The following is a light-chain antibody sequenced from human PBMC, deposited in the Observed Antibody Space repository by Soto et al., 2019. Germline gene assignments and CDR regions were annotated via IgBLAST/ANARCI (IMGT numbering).Light chain of an antibody. CDR1: QSISSY. CDR2: GAS. J-gene: IGKJ4*01. CDR3: QQTYSSPLT. Sequence: DIQMTQSPSSLSASVGDRVTITCRASQSISSYLNWYQQKPGKAPKLLIYGASSLQSGVPSRFSGIGSGTDFILTISSLQPEDFATYYCQQTYSSPLTFGGGTKVEIK. V-gene: IGKV1-39*01.